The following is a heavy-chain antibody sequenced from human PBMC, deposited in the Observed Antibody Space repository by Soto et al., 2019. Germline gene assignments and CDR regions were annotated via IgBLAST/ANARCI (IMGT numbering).Heavy chain of an antibody. D-gene: IGHD5-12*01. CDR3: ARARGYSGYEDKYYFDY. V-gene: IGHV3-13*01. CDR1: GFTFSSYD. J-gene: IGHJ4*02. CDR2: IGTAGDT. Sequence: GSLRLSCAASGFTFSSYDMHWVRQATGKGLEWVSAIGTAGDTYYPGSVKGRFTISRENAKNSLYLQMNSLRAGDTAVYYCARARGYSGYEDKYYFDYWGQGTLVTVSS.